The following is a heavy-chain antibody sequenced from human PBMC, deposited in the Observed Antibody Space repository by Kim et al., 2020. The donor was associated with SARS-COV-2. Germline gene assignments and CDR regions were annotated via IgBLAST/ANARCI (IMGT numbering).Heavy chain of an antibody. CDR2: IYYSGST. V-gene: IGHV4-59*01. Sequence: SETLSLTCTVSGGSISSYYWSWIRQPPGKGLEWIGYIYYSGSTNYNPSLKSRVTISVDTSKNQFSLKLSSVTAADTAVYYCARVSGMEWLLFDYWGQGTLVTVSS. D-gene: IGHD3-3*01. J-gene: IGHJ4*02. CDR1: GGSISSYY. CDR3: ARVSGMEWLLFDY.